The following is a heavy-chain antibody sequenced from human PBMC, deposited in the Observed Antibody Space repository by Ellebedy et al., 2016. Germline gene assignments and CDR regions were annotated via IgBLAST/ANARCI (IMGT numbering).Heavy chain of an antibody. CDR3: AGGPDDASSFFFEL. CDR2: TTPGGRSE. Sequence: GGSLRLXXAASGFTFADYSMSWIRQAPGKGLEWISHTTPGGRSEFFAASMKGRFTVSRDDAKNSLFLQMNSLRAEDTAVYFCAGGPDDASSFFFELWGRGTLVTVSS. J-gene: IGHJ4*02. V-gene: IGHV3-11*01. CDR1: GFTFADYS. D-gene: IGHD3-16*01.